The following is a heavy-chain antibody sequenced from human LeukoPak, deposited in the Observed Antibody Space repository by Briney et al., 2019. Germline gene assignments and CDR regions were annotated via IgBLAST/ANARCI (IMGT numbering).Heavy chain of an antibody. J-gene: IGHJ4*02. CDR3: AREEVAAIIDY. V-gene: IGHV3-30*03. D-gene: IGHD2-2*02. CDR2: ISYDGSNK. Sequence: PGRSLRLSCAASGFTFSDYGIHWVRQAPGKGLEWVAVISYDGSNKYYADSVKGRFTISRDNSKNTLYLQMNSLRAEDTAVYYCAREEVAAIIDYWGQGTLVTVSS. CDR1: GFTFSDYG.